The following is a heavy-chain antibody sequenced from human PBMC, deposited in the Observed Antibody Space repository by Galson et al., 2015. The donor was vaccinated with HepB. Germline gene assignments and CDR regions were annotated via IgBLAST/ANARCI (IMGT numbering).Heavy chain of an antibody. CDR1: GFRFNTYA. Sequence: SLRLSCAASGFRFNTYAMNWVRQAPGKGLEWVSAITGSGATTYYSDSVKGRFTISRDNSKNMLYLQMDSLRAEDTAVYYCAKAPIAVPIDYYYYMDVWGKGTTVAVSS. CDR3: AKAPIAVPIDYYYYMDV. V-gene: IGHV3-23*01. CDR2: ITGSGATT. D-gene: IGHD6-19*01. J-gene: IGHJ6*03.